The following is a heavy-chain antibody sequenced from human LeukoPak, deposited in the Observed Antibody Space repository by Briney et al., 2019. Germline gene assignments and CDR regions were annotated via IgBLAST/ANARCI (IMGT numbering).Heavy chain of an antibody. CDR2: IIPIYGTA. V-gene: IGHV1-69*05. CDR1: GGTFSSYA. J-gene: IGHJ6*03. Sequence: SVRVSCKASGGTFSSYAISWVRQAPGQGLEWMGGIIPIYGTANYAQKFQGRVTITTDESTSTAYMELSSLRSEDTAVYYCAGGYSPGYYYYYMDVWGKGTTVTVSS. D-gene: IGHD1-26*01. CDR3: AGGYSPGYYYYYMDV.